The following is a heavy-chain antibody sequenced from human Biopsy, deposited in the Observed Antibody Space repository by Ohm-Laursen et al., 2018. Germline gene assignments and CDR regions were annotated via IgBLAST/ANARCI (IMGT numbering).Heavy chain of an antibody. Sequence: PRTLSFTCSVSGGSIISYYWTWIRQPPGKGLEWIGHVYNSGLTTYNPSLKSRVTISKDTSKNQFSLQVNSVTAADTAVYYCARTPRDSFWSGSYKRGLWFDPWGQGTLVIVSS. J-gene: IGHJ5*02. D-gene: IGHD3-3*01. CDR1: GGSIISYY. V-gene: IGHV4-59*01. CDR3: ARTPRDSFWSGSYKRGLWFDP. CDR2: VYNSGLT.